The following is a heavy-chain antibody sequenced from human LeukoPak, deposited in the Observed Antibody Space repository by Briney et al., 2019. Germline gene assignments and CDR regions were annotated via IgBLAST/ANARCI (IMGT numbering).Heavy chain of an antibody. J-gene: IGHJ4*02. Sequence: GGSLRLSCSASGFIFSSYWMSWVRQAPGKGLEWVANIKQDGSEKYYVDSVKGRFTISRDNAKNSLYLQMNSLRVEDTAVYYCARDRAVAGLCDYWGQGTLVTVSS. D-gene: IGHD6-19*01. CDR1: GFIFSSYW. V-gene: IGHV3-7*01. CDR3: ARDRAVAGLCDY. CDR2: IKQDGSEK.